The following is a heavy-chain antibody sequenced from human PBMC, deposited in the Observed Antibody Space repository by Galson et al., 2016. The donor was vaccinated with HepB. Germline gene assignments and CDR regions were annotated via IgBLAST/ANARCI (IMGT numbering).Heavy chain of an antibody. CDR1: GASISGYY. CDR3: ARDDSGGWYGFHYGMDV. D-gene: IGHD6-19*01. CDR2: IYYSERT. J-gene: IGHJ6*02. V-gene: IGHV4-59*01. Sequence: SETLSLTCTVSGASISGYYLSWIRQPPGKGLEWIGYIYYSERTNYNPSLKSRVTISVDTSKNQFSLKLSSVTAADTAVYYCARDDSGGWYGFHYGMDVWGQGTTVTVSS.